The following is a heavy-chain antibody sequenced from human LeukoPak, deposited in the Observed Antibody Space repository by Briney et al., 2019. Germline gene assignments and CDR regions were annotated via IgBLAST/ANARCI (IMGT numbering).Heavy chain of an antibody. CDR1: GFTFSSHW. J-gene: IGHJ4*02. Sequence: PGGSLRLSCAASGFTFSSHWMTWVRQAPGRGPECVANINKDGSKKYYVDSVKGRFTISRDNAKNSLYLQMNSLRAEDTAVYYCARDVWQQLIDWGQGTLVTVSS. CDR3: ARDVWQQLID. D-gene: IGHD6-13*01. V-gene: IGHV3-7*01. CDR2: INKDGSKK.